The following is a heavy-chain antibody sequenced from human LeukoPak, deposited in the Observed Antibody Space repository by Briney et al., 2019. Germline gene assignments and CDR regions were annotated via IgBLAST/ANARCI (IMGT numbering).Heavy chain of an antibody. J-gene: IGHJ4*02. D-gene: IGHD1-26*01. Sequence: GGSLRLSCVASGFTFSSYTMNWVRQAPGKGLEWISYISSSSSTINYADSVKGRFTISRDNTKNSLYLQMNSLRAEDTAVYYCARDKEEGATKLDYWGQGTLVTVSS. V-gene: IGHV3-48*04. CDR1: GFTFSSYT. CDR2: ISSSSSTI. CDR3: ARDKEEGATKLDY.